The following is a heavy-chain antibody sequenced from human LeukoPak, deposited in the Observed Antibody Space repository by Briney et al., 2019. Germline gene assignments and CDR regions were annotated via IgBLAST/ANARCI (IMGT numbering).Heavy chain of an antibody. CDR3: ARHVLGYGDPRFDY. CDR2: IYYSGST. CDR1: GGSISSYY. J-gene: IGHJ4*02. D-gene: IGHD4-17*01. Sequence: SETLSLTCTVSGGSISSYYWSWIRQPPGKGLEWIGYIYYSGSTNYNPSLKSRVTISVDTSKNQFSLKLSSVTAADTAVYYCARHVLGYGDPRFDYWGQGTLVTVSS. V-gene: IGHV4-59*08.